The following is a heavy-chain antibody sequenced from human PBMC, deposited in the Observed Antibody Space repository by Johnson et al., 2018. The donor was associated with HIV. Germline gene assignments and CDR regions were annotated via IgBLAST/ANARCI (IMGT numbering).Heavy chain of an antibody. V-gene: IGHV3-74*02. CDR2: IKSDGSDT. D-gene: IGHD6-6*01. J-gene: IGHJ3*02. Sequence: VQLVESGGGLVQPGGSLRLSCAASGFTFSSYWMHWVRQVPRKGLVWVSRIKSDGSDTIYVDSVKGRFTISRDNAKDTLYLQMNSLRAEDTAVYYCWGYSTSSNAAFDIWGQGTMVTVSS. CDR3: WGYSTSSNAAFDI. CDR1: GFTFSSYW.